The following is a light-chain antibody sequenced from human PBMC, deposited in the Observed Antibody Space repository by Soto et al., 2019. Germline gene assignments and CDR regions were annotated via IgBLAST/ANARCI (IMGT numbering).Light chain of an antibody. V-gene: IGKV1-39*01. CDR1: ENIIQY. CDR3: QHSYTAPWT. CDR2: GAS. J-gene: IGKJ1*01. Sequence: DIQMTQSPSSLSASLGDRVTITCRASENIIQYLNWYQQKPGKVPRLLVYGASRLETGVPSRFSASGFGTEFTLTIRRLQSDDFATYYCQHSYTAPWTFGQGTKV.